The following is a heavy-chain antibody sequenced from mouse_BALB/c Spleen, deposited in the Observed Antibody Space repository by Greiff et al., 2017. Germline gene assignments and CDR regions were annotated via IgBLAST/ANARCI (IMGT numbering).Heavy chain of an antibody. CDR2: IDPANGNT. D-gene: IGHD3-1*01. V-gene: IGHV14-3*02. Sequence: EVQLKQSGAELVKPGASVKLSCTASGFNIKDTYMHWVKQRPEQGLEWIGRIDPANGNTKYDPKFQGKATITADTSSNTAYLQLSSLTSEDTAVYYCAPARATAMDYWGQGTSVTVSS. CDR3: APARATAMDY. CDR1: GFNIKDTY. J-gene: IGHJ4*01.